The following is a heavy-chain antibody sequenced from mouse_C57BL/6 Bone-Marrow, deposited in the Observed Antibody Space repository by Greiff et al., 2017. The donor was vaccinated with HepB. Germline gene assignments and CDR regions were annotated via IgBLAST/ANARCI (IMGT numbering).Heavy chain of an antibody. J-gene: IGHJ2*01. V-gene: IGHV1-63*01. CDR1: GYTFTNYW. D-gene: IGHD2-3*01. Sequence: LVESGAELVRPGTSVKMSCKASGYTFTNYWIGWAKQRPGHGLEWIGDIYPGGGYTNYNEKFKGKATLTADKSSSTAYMQFSSLTSEDSAIYYCAFYDGYYGYWGQGTTLTVSS. CDR3: AFYDGYYGY. CDR2: IYPGGGYT.